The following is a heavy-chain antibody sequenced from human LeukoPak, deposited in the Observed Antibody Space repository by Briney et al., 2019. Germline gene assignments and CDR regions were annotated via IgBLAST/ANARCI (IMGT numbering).Heavy chain of an antibody. CDR2: IWYDGSNK. CDR3: ARDAGTCSSTSCYSPLYYYGMDV. J-gene: IGHJ6*02. V-gene: IGHV3-33*01. CDR1: GFTFSSYG. Sequence: PGRSLRLSCAASGFTFSSYGMHWVRQAPGKGLEWVAVIWYDGSNKYYADSVKGRFTISRDNSKNTLYLQMNSLRAKDTAVYYCARDAGTCSSTSCYSPLYYYGMDVWGQGTTVTVS. D-gene: IGHD2-2*02.